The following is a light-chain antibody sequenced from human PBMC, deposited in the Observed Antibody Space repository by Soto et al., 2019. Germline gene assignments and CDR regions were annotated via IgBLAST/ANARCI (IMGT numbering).Light chain of an antibody. V-gene: IGKV3-20*01. CDR2: GAS. CDR1: QSVSSSY. Sequence: EIVLTQSPATLSLSPGERATLSCRASQSVSSSYLAWYQQKPGQAPRLLIYGASSRATGIPDRFSGSGSGTDFTLTLSRLEPEDFAVYYCQQYGSSLLFTFGPGTKVDIK. CDR3: QQYGSSLLFT. J-gene: IGKJ3*01.